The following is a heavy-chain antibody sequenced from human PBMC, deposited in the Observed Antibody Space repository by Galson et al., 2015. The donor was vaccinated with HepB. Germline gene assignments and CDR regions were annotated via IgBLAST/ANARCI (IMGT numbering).Heavy chain of an antibody. CDR3: AKDPPAGHGAEFTFDY. Sequence: SLRLSCAASGFTFSSYGMHWVRQAPGKGLEWVAVISYDGSNKYYADSVKGRFTISRDNSKNTLYLQMNSLRAEDTAVYYCAKDPPAGHGAEFTFDYWGQGTLVTVSS. CDR1: GFTFSSYG. CDR2: ISYDGSNK. V-gene: IGHV3-30*18. J-gene: IGHJ4*02. D-gene: IGHD4-17*01.